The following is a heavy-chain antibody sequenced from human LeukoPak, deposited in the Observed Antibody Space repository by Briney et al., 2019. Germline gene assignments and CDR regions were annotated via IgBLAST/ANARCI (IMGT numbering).Heavy chain of an antibody. CDR3: ARVAKERVGGVYYFGY. V-gene: IGHV3-13*01. J-gene: IGHJ4*02. Sequence: GGSLRLSCAASGFTFSDYDMHWVRQATGKGLEWVSAIGTAGDTYYTGSVKGRFTISRENAKNSLYLQMNSLRAGDTAVYYCARVAKERVGGVYYFGYWGQGTLVTVSS. CDR1: GFTFSDYD. D-gene: IGHD1-1*01. CDR2: IGTAGDT.